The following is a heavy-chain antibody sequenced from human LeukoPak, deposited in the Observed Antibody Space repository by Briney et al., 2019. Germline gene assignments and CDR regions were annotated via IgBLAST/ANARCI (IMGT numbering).Heavy chain of an antibody. CDR1: GGSISSYH. D-gene: IGHD3-22*01. J-gene: IGHJ4*02. CDR2: IYYSGST. CDR3: ARNYDGSGYYLY. V-gene: IGHV4-59*08. Sequence: SETLSLTCTVSGGSISSYHWSWIRQPPGKGLEWIGYIYYSGSTNYNPSLKSRVTISVDTSKKQFSLKLTSVTAADTAVYYCARNYDGSGYYLYWGQGTLVTVSS.